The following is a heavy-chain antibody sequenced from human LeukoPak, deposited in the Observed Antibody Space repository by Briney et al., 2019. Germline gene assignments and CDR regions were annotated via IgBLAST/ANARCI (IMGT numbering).Heavy chain of an antibody. CDR2: INPSGGST. CDR3: ARDRDWNYYFDY. D-gene: IGHD1-7*01. CDR1: GYTFTRYY. J-gene: IGHJ4*02. V-gene: IGHV1-46*01. Sequence: SVKVSCKASGYTFTRYYMQWVRQAPGQGLEWMGIINPSGGSTSYAQKFQGRVTMTRDTSTSTVYMELSSLRSEDTAVYYCARDRDWNYYFDYWGQGTLVTVSS.